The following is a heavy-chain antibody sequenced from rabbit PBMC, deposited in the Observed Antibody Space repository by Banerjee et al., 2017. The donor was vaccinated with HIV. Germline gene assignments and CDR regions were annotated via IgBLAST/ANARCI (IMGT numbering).Heavy chain of an antibody. D-gene: IGHD4-1*01. CDR2: IYAGSSGDT. CDR1: GFSFSSSYC. CDR3: ARDLAGVIGWNFNL. V-gene: IGHV1S45*01. J-gene: IGHJ4*01. Sequence: QEQLEESGGDLVKPGASLTLTCTASGFSFSSSYCICWVRQAPGKGPEWIACIYAGSSGDTYYASWAKGRFTISKPSSTTVTLQMTSLTAADTATYFCARDLAGVIGWNFNLWGQGTLVTVS.